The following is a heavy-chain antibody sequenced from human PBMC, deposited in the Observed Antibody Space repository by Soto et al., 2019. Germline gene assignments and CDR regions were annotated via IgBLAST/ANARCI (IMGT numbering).Heavy chain of an antibody. CDR2: ISAYNGNT. Sequence: QVQLVQSGAEVKKPGASVKVSCKASGYTFTSYGISWVRQAPGQGLEWMGWISAYNGNTNYAQKLQGRVTMTTDTSTSTAYMELMSLRSDDTAVYYCARDHPLRYFDWLFPTTRGFDYWGQGTLVTVSS. CDR1: GYTFTSYG. V-gene: IGHV1-18*01. J-gene: IGHJ4*02. D-gene: IGHD3-9*01. CDR3: ARDHPLRYFDWLFPTTRGFDY.